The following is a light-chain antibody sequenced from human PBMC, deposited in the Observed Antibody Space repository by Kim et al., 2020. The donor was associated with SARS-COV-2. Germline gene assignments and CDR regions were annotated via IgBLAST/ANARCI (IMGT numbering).Light chain of an antibody. Sequence: EIVLTQSPGTLSLSPGERATLSCRASQSVSNNYLACYQQRPGQAPRLLILDASTRATGIPDRFSGSGSGTDFTLTISRLEPEDFAVYSCQQYGASPQTFGLGTKVDIK. J-gene: IGKJ1*01. CDR1: QSVSNNY. V-gene: IGKV3-20*01. CDR3: QQYGASPQT. CDR2: DAS.